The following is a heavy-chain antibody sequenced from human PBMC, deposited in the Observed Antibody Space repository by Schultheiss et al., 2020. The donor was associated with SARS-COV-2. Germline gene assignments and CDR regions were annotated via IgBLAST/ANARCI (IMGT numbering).Heavy chain of an antibody. D-gene: IGHD6-6*01. CDR3: ASSRPYTAARLYYYYYYMDV. CDR2: IYYSGST. J-gene: IGHJ6*03. Sequence: SQTLSLTCTVSGGSISSSSYYWGWIRQPPGKGLEWIGSIYYSGSTYYNPSLKSRVTISVDTSKNQFSLKLSSVTAADTAVYYCASSRPYTAARLYYYYYYMDVWGKGTTVTVSS. CDR1: GGSISSSSYY. V-gene: IGHV4-39*01.